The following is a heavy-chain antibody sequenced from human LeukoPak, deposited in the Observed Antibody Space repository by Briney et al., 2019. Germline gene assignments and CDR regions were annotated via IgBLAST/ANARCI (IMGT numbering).Heavy chain of an antibody. CDR1: GFTFSTYC. Sequence: PSESLSLTCAVSGFTFSTYCMSCASQAPGGGRGWVYNIKQDGSEKYYVDSVKGRVTISRDKAKNSLYLQMNSLRAEDTGMYYCARDSAGNDYWGQGTLVTVSS. CDR3: ARDSAGNDY. D-gene: IGHD6-13*01. J-gene: IGHJ4*02. V-gene: IGHV3-7*01. CDR2: IKQDGSEK.